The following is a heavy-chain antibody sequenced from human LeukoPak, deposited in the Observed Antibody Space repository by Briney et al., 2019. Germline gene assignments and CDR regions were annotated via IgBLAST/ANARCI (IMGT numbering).Heavy chain of an antibody. D-gene: IGHD5-12*01. CDR3: ARDGLGLDY. CDR1: GFTFGSYW. V-gene: IGHV3-7*01. J-gene: IGHJ4*02. CDR2: IKQDGSEK. Sequence: GGSLRLSCAVSGFTFGSYWMSWVRQAPGKGLEWVANIKQDGSEKYYVDSVKGRFTISRDNAKNSLYLQMNSLRAEDTAVYYCARDGLGLDYWGQGTLVTVSS.